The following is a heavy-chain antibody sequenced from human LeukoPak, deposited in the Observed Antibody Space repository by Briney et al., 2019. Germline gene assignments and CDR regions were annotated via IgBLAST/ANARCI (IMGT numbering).Heavy chain of an antibody. CDR2: IYTSGST. J-gene: IGHJ4*02. CDR1: GGSSSSYY. V-gene: IGHV4-4*07. Sequence: PSETLSLTCTVSGGSSSSYYWSWLRQPAGKGLEWIGRIYTSGSTNYNPSLKSRVTMSVDTSKNQFSLKPSSVTAADTAVYYCARGWSDYSHFDYWGQGTLVTVSS. CDR3: ARGWSDYSHFDY. D-gene: IGHD3-3*01.